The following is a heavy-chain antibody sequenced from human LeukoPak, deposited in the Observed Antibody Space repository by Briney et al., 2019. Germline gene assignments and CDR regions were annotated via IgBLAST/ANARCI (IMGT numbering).Heavy chain of an antibody. CDR3: ARAPAAAGTYFDY. Sequence: GGSLRLSCAASGFTFSSYAMSWVRQAPGKGLEWVSVIYSGGSTYYADSVKGRFTISRDNSKNTLYLQMNSLRAEDTAVYYCARAPAAAGTYFDYWGQGTLVTVSS. CDR2: IYSGGST. J-gene: IGHJ4*02. V-gene: IGHV3-66*01. D-gene: IGHD6-13*01. CDR1: GFTFSSYA.